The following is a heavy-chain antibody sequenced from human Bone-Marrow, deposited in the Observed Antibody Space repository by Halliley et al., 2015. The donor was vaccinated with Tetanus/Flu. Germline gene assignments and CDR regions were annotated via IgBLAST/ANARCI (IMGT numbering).Heavy chain of an antibody. CDR3: ARPLYGDFPPSWYFDL. J-gene: IGHJ2*01. CDR2: IHYNGNS. D-gene: IGHD4-17*01. V-gene: IGHV4-39*01. Sequence: IHYNGNSYYNPSLKGRVTLSVDTSRNQYSLRLTSVTAADTAVYYCARPLYGDFPPSWYFDLWGRGTLVTVSS.